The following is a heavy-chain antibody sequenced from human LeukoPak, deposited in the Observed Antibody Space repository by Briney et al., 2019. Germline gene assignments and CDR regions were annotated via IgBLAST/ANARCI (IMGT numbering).Heavy chain of an antibody. J-gene: IGHJ4*02. CDR3: ARETHYYDSSGYYYNPLFFDY. D-gene: IGHD3-22*01. Sequence: ASVKVSCKASGYTFTSYGISWVRQAPGQGLEWMGWISAYNGNTNYAQKLQGRVTMTTDTSTSTAYMELSSLRSEDTAVYYCARETHYYDSSGYYYNPLFFDYWGQGTLVTVSS. CDR1: GYTFTSYG. CDR2: ISAYNGNT. V-gene: IGHV1-18*01.